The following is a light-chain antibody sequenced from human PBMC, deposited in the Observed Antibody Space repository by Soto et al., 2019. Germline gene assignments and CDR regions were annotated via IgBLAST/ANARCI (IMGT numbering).Light chain of an antibody. V-gene: IGLV3-21*04. CDR1: NIGGTS. CDR2: YDD. Sequence: SYELTQPPSVSVAPGKTARITCGGSNIGGTSVHWYQDKPGQAPVLVIYYDDNRPSGIPERFSGSNSGNTATLTISRVEAGDEAAYYCQVWDRSGDHAVFGGGTQLTVL. J-gene: IGLJ7*01. CDR3: QVWDRSGDHAV.